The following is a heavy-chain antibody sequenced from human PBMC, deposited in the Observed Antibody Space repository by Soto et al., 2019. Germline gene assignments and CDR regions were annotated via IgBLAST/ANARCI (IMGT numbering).Heavy chain of an antibody. V-gene: IGHV3-30*18. CDR1: GFTFSSFG. CDR3: AKGSGSDFWSGYYF. J-gene: IGHJ4*01. Sequence: PGGSLRLSCAASGFTFSSFGMHWVRQAPGKGLEWVAVISYDGRNKYYADSVKGRFTISRDNSKNTLYLQMDSLRAEDTAVYYCAKGSGSDFWSGYYFWGRGTLVTVSS. CDR2: ISYDGRNK. D-gene: IGHD3-3*01.